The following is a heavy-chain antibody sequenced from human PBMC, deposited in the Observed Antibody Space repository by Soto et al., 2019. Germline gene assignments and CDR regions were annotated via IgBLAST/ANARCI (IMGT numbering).Heavy chain of an antibody. CDR2: IYYSGST. Sequence: QVQLQESGPGLVKPSQTLSLTCTVSGGSISSGGYYWSWIRQHPGKGLEWIGYIYYSGSTYYNPSLKSQVTISVDTSKNQFSLKLSSVTAADTAVYYCARSGGSSGLSYGAFDIWGQGTMVTVSS. CDR3: ARSGGSSGLSYGAFDI. J-gene: IGHJ3*02. D-gene: IGHD1-26*01. CDR1: GGSISSGGYY. V-gene: IGHV4-31*01.